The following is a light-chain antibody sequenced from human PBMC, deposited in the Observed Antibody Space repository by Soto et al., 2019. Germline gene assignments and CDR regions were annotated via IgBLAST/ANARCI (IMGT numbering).Light chain of an antibody. CDR1: QDIAIY. CDR3: QHYNSYSEA. Sequence: DIQMTQSPSSLSASVGDRVTITCRASQDIAIYLAWYQQKPGKAPKLLIYAASTLQSGVPSRFSGSGSGTDFTLTISCLQSEDFATYYCQHYNSYSEAFGQGTKVDI. J-gene: IGKJ1*01. CDR2: AAS. V-gene: IGKV1-9*01.